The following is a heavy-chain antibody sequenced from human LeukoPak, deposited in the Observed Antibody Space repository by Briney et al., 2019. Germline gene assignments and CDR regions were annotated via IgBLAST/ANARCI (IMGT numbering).Heavy chain of an antibody. CDR2: INPNSGGT. Sequence: ASVKVSCKASGYTFTGYYMHWVRQAPGQGLEWMGWINPNSGGTNYAQKFQGRVTMTRDTSISTAYMELSRLRSEDTAVYYCATVPLAYYYESSGYREGPALYWGQGTLVTVSS. J-gene: IGHJ4*02. CDR3: ATVPLAYYYESSGYREGPALY. D-gene: IGHD3-22*01. V-gene: IGHV1-2*02. CDR1: GYTFTGYY.